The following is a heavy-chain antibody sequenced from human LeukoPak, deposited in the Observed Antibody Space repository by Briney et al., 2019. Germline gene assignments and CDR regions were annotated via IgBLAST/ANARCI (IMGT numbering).Heavy chain of an antibody. CDR1: GFTFSSYV. J-gene: IGHJ4*02. D-gene: IGHD2-8*02. Sequence: GRSLRLSCAASGFTFSSYVIHWVRQAPGKGLEWVAVISRDGSSQHYADSVKGRFSISRDNPKNTVFLQMESLRPEDTAVYYCAQGAWESEDTGYFDYWGQGTLVTVSS. CDR2: ISRDGSSQ. V-gene: IGHV3-30*18. CDR3: AQGAWESEDTGYFDY.